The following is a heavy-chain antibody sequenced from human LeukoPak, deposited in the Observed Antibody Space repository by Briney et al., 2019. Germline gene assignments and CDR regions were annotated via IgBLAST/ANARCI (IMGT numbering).Heavy chain of an antibody. V-gene: IGHV3-23*01. CDR1: GFTFSSYG. CDR3: AKARDTAMRVYFDY. CDR2: ISRSGDST. J-gene: IGHJ4*02. Sequence: PGGSLRLSCAASGFTFSSYGMSWVRQAPGKGLEWVSAISRSGDSTYYADSVKGRFTISRDNSKNTLYLQMNSLRAEDTAVYYCAKARDTAMRVYFDYWGQGTLVTVSS. D-gene: IGHD5-18*01.